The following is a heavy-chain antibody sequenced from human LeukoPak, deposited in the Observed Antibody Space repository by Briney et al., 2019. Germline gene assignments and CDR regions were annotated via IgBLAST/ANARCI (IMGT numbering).Heavy chain of an antibody. Sequence: ASVKVSCKASGYTFTSYYMHWVRQAPGQGLEWMGIINPSGGSTSYAQKFQGRVTMTRDTSTSTVYMELSSLRSEDTAVYYCARVSTANWGLADTRFDFDYWGQGTLVTVSS. CDR1: GYTFTSYY. D-gene: IGHD7-27*01. CDR2: INPSGGST. CDR3: ARVSTANWGLADTRFDFDY. J-gene: IGHJ4*02. V-gene: IGHV1-46*01.